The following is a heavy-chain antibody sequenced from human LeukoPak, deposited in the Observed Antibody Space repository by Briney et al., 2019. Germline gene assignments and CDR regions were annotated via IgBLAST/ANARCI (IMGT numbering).Heavy chain of an antibody. J-gene: IGHJ4*02. D-gene: IGHD6-13*01. CDR2: IYSGGST. CDR1: GFTVSSNY. V-gene: IGHV3-66*02. CDR3: ARTIAAAGSPLFDY. Sequence: GGSLRLSCAASGFTVSSNYMSWVRQAPGKGLEWVSVIYSGGSTYYADSVKGRFTISRDNSKSTLYLQMNSLRAEDTAVYYCARTIAAAGSPLFDYWGQGTLVTVSS.